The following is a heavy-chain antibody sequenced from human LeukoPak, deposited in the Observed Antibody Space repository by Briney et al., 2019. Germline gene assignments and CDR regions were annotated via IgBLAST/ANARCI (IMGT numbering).Heavy chain of an antibody. Sequence: GGSLRLSCAASGFTFSNYWMPWVRQAPGKGLVWVSRINSDGSSRNYADSLKGRFTISRDNAKNTLYLQMNSLRAEDTAVYYCASASSHRIAAGGDYWGQGTLVTVSS. D-gene: IGHD6-13*01. V-gene: IGHV3-74*01. CDR3: ASASSHRIAAGGDY. J-gene: IGHJ4*02. CDR1: GFTFSNYW. CDR2: INSDGSSR.